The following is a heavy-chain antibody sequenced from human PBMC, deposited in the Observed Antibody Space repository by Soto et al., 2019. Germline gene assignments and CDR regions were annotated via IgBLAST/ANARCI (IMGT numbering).Heavy chain of an antibody. CDR1: GATFSSYA. J-gene: IGHJ6*02. Sequence: QVQLVQSGAEVKKPGSSVKVSCKASGATFSSYAISWVRQAPGQGLEWMGGIIPIFGTANYTQKFQGRVTITADESTSTAYMELSSLRSEDTAVYYCASPRDGYNRPQTYYYGMDVWGQGTTVTVSS. CDR2: IIPIFGTA. V-gene: IGHV1-69*01. CDR3: ASPRDGYNRPQTYYYGMDV. D-gene: IGHD5-12*01.